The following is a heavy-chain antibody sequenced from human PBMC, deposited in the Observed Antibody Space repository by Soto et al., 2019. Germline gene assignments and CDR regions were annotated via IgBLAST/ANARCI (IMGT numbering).Heavy chain of an antibody. V-gene: IGHV4-38-2*01. Sequence: SETLSLTCAVSGYSISSGYYWGWLRQPPGKGLEWIGSIYHSGSTYYNPSLNSRVTLSIDMTNNHVSLILNSVTAADTAVYYCARVGPWVPYYYDSSPYTFENWFDPWGQGTLVTVSS. D-gene: IGHD3-22*01. CDR3: ARVGPWVPYYYDSSPYTFENWFDP. CDR2: IYHSGST. J-gene: IGHJ5*02. CDR1: GYSISSGYY.